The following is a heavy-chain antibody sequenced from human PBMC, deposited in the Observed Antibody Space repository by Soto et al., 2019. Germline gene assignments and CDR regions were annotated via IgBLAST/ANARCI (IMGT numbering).Heavy chain of an antibody. D-gene: IGHD3-10*01. Sequence: EVQVLESGGGLVQPGGSLRLSCAATGFTFSDFAMSWVRQAPGKGLEWVSRIYGGGNGPHYADSVKGRVTISRDNSKNTLYLQMNSLRAEDTVVYYCAKMEGMVPWAYSFDYWGQGTLVTVSS. CDR3: AKMEGMVPWAYSFDY. CDR1: GFTFSDFA. V-gene: IGHV3-23*01. J-gene: IGHJ4*02. CDR2: IYGGGNGP.